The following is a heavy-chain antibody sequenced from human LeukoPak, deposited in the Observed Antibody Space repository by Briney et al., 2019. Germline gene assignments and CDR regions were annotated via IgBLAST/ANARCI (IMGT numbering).Heavy chain of an antibody. V-gene: IGHV3-23*01. CDR1: GFTFSSYA. J-gene: IGHJ4*02. CDR3: SLPRGYDYIFDY. CDR2: ISGSGGST. Sequence: SGGSLRLSCACAASGFTFSSYAMSWVRQAPGKGLEWVSVISGSGGSTYYADSVKGRFTISRDNSKNTLYLQMNSLRAKDTAVYYCSLPRGYDYIFDYWGQGTLVTVSS. D-gene: IGHD5-12*01.